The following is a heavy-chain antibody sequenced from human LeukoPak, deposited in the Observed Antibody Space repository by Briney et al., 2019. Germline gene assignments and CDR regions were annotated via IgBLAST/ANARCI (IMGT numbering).Heavy chain of an antibody. D-gene: IGHD3-10*01. CDR3: AREGYYYGSGSLLYGMDV. CDR1: GFTLSPYG. V-gene: IGHV3-30*03. J-gene: IGHJ6*02. Sequence: PGGSLRLSCSASGFTLSPYGMHWVRQSPGKGLEWVAIISYDGSNKYYADSVKGRFTISRDNSENTLYLQMNSLRAEDTAVYYCAREGYYYGSGSLLYGMDVWGQGTTVTVSS. CDR2: ISYDGSNK.